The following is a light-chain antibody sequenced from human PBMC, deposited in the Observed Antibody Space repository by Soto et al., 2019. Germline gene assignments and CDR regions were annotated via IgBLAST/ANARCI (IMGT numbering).Light chain of an antibody. J-gene: IGLJ1*01. CDR2: EVS. CDR3: SSYTSGSTLPWV. V-gene: IGLV2-14*01. CDR1: SSDVGNYNY. Sequence: QSALAQPASVSGSPGQSITISCTGTSSDVGNYNYVSWYQQHPAKAPKLMIFEVSNRPSGISSRFSGSKSGNTASLTISGLQAEDEADYYCSSYTSGSTLPWVFGTGTKVTVL.